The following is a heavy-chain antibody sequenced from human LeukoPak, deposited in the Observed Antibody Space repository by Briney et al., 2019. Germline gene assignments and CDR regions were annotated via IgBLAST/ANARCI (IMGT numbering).Heavy chain of an antibody. V-gene: IGHV1-18*04. CDR3: ARGYCRSTSCHEPPLYGMDV. J-gene: IGHJ6*02. D-gene: IGHD2-2*01. CDR1: GYTFTNYG. Sequence: ASVKVSCKASGYTFTNYGSSWVRQAPGQGLEWLGWISTYSGNTNYAQLLQGRVTMTSDTSTSTVYMELRSLRSDDTAVYYCARGYCRSTSCHEPPLYGMDVWGQGTTVTVS. CDR2: ISTYSGNT.